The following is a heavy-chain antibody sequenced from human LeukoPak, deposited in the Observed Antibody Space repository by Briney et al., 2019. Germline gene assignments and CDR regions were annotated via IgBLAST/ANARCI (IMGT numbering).Heavy chain of an antibody. J-gene: IGHJ6*03. D-gene: IGHD3-10*01. CDR2: IRVDTGNA. Sequence: GASVTVSCKASGYTFTAYGISWVRLAPGQGLEWMGWIRVDTGNANYAQRFQGRVTMTTDTSTSTAYMELRGLTSDDTAVYYCSRYGSGNYYSESKAYYYYYMDVWGKGTTVSVSS. V-gene: IGHV1-18*01. CDR3: SRYGSGNYYSESKAYYYYYMDV. CDR1: GYTFTAYG.